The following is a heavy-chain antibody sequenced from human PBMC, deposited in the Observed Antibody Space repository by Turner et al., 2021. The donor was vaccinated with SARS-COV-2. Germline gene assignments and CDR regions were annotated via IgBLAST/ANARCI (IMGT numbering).Heavy chain of an antibody. CDR2: IDASGNV. V-gene: IGHV3-23*01. CDR1: GYTSSGSA. CDR3: AKENEMAIPEYYFDY. D-gene: IGHD2-21*01. J-gene: IGHJ4*02. Sequence: EVQLLESGGGLVQPGGSLRLSCAASGYTSSGSAMSWVRQAPGKGLEWVSVIDASGNVYYADSVKGRFTISRDNSRNTLYLQMNSLRAEDTAIYYCAKENEMAIPEYYFDYWGQGTLVTVSS.